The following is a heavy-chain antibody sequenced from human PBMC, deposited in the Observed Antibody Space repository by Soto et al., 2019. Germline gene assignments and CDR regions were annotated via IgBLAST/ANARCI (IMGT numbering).Heavy chain of an antibody. CDR3: ARDHYYSVWGSYRPRKYFDS. D-gene: IGHD3-16*02. V-gene: IGHV4-30-4*01. CDR2: IYYSGST. CDR1: GGSISSGDFY. Sequence: QVQLQESGPGLVKPSQTLSLTCTVSGGSISSGDFYWSWIRQPPGKGLEWIGYIYYSGSTYYNPSLKSRVTISLDTSKNQFSLKLSSVTAADTAVYYCARDHYYSVWGSYRPRKYFDSWGQGTLVTVSS. J-gene: IGHJ4*02.